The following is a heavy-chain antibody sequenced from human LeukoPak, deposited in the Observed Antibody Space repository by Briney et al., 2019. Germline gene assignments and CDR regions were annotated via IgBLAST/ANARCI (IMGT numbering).Heavy chain of an antibody. D-gene: IGHD3-16*01. CDR2: VSGTNRAI. Sequence: GGSLRLSCVGSGFSFNAYGMNWVRQAPGEGLEWLAFVSGTNRAIHYADSVKGRFTITRDNSKNTLYLEMNSLRAEDTAVYYCARASLTWHTVMLNSDYWGQGTLVTVSS. CDR1: GFSFNAYG. J-gene: IGHJ4*02. V-gene: IGHV3-48*01. CDR3: ARASLTWHTVMLNSDY.